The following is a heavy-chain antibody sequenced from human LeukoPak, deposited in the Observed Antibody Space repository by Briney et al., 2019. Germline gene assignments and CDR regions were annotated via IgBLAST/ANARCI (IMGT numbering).Heavy chain of an antibody. V-gene: IGHV1-2*02. Sequence: ASVKVSCKASGFTFTAYYMHWVRQAPGQGLEWMGWINPNTGATNYAQKFQGRVTMTRATSISTAYVELSRLTSDDTAMYYCARDDSFQFDSWGQGTLVTVSS. CDR3: ARDDSFQFDS. J-gene: IGHJ4*02. D-gene: IGHD5-18*01. CDR2: INPNTGAT. CDR1: GFTFTAYY.